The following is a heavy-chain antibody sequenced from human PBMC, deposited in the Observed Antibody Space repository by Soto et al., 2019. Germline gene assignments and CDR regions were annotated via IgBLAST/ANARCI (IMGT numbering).Heavy chain of an antibody. J-gene: IGHJ5*02. D-gene: IGHD2-21*01. V-gene: IGHV1-69*01. CDR1: GGTFSTYS. CDR3: ARDVVRPTAGGS. CDR2: IIPIFTRT. Sequence: QLQLVQSGTEVKEPGSSVKVSCKASGGTFSTYSFVWVRQGPGQGLEWMGGIIPIFTRTNFAQKFHGRVTFSADESTRTTHMELRSLTSEDTAIYYCARDVVRPTAGGSWGQGTLVTVS.